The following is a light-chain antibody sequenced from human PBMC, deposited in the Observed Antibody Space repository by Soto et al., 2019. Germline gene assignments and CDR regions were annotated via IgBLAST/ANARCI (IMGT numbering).Light chain of an antibody. CDR1: QSINNW. J-gene: IGKJ1*01. CDR2: KAS. Sequence: DIQMTQSPSTLSASAGDRDTITCRASQSINNWLAWYQQKPGKAPKVLIYKASTLKSGVPARFSGSGSGTEFTLTISSLQPDDFATYYCQEYNTYSRTFGQGTKVEIK. CDR3: QEYNTYSRT. V-gene: IGKV1-5*03.